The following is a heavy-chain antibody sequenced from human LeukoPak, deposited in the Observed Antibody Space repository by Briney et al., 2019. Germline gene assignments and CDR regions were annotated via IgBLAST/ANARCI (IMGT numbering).Heavy chain of an antibody. CDR1: GFTFSSYG. Sequence: PGGSLRLSCAASGFTFSSYGMHWVRQAPGKGLEWVAVISYDGSNKYYADSVKGRFTISRDNSKNTLNLQMNSLRAEDTAVYYRAKGLGSIAAAGDYWGQGTLVTVSS. CDR2: ISYDGSNK. D-gene: IGHD6-13*01. J-gene: IGHJ4*02. V-gene: IGHV3-30*18. CDR3: AKGLGSIAAAGDY.